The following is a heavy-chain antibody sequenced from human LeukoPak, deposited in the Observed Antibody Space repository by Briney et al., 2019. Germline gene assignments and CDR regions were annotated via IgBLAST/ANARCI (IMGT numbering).Heavy chain of an antibody. CDR3: ARDTFGGAFDI. V-gene: IGHV3-33*08. CDR2: IWYDGSNK. CDR1: GFTFSDYY. Sequence: GGSLRLSCAASGFTFSDYYMSWIRQAPGKGLEWVAVIWYDGSNKYYADSVKGRFTISRDNSKNTLYLQMNSLRAEDTAVYYCARDTFGGAFDIWGQGTMVTVSS. J-gene: IGHJ3*02. D-gene: IGHD3-16*01.